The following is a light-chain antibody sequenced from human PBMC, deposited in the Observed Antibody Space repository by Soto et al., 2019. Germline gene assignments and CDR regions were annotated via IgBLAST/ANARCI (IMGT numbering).Light chain of an antibody. V-gene: IGLV2-14*01. Sequence: QSALTQPASVSASPGQSITISCTGTSSDVGAFNYVSWFQQHPGEAPKLMIYEVNNRPSGVSNRFSASKSGNTASLTISGLQAEDEGDYYCSSYTTSGTGVFGGGTQLTVL. J-gene: IGLJ3*02. CDR1: SSDVGAFNY. CDR3: SSYTTSGTGV. CDR2: EVN.